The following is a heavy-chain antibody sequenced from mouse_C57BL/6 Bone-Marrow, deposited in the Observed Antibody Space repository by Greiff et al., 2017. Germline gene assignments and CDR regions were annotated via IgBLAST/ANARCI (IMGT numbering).Heavy chain of an antibody. CDR3: ARCSDVTSWFAY. V-gene: IGHV1-72*01. D-gene: IGHD2-13*01. CDR2: IDPNSGGT. CDR1: GYTFTSYW. Sequence: VQLQQPGAELVKPGASVKLSCKASGYTFTSYWMHWVKQRPGRGLEWIGRIDPNSGGTKYNEKFKSKATLTVDKPSSTAYMQLSSLTSEDSAVYYWARCSDVTSWFAYWGQGTLVTVSA. J-gene: IGHJ3*01.